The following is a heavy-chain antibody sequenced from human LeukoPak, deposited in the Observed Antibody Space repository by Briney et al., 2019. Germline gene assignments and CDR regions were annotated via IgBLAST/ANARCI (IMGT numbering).Heavy chain of an antibody. Sequence: PGGPLRLSCAASGFTFSTYAMSWVRQAPGKGLEWVSAISGSGGSTYYADSVKGRFTISRDNSRNTLSLQMNSLRAEDTAVYYCAKDDHGGSGWRDYYDYWGQGTLVTVSS. CDR3: AKDDHGGSGWRDYYDY. J-gene: IGHJ4*02. CDR2: ISGSGGST. D-gene: IGHD6-19*01. V-gene: IGHV3-23*01. CDR1: GFTFSTYA.